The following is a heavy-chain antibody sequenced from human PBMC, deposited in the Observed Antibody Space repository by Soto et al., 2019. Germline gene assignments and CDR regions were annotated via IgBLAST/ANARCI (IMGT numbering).Heavy chain of an antibody. CDR3: AXHATPNEDSLTGWWFDP. CDR2: LYYSGST. J-gene: IGHJ5*02. D-gene: IGHD3-9*01. CDR1: GGSISSSSYY. V-gene: IGHV4-39*01. Sequence: PSETLSLTCPVSGGSISSSSYYWGWIRQPPGKGLEWIGSLYYSGSTYYNPSLKSRVTISVDTSKNQISLKLSSVTAADTAVYYCAXHATPNEDSLTGWWFDPWGQGTLVTVSS.